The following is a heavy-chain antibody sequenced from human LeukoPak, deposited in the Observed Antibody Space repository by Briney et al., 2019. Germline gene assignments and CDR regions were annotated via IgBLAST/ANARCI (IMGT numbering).Heavy chain of an antibody. CDR3: AELGITMIGGV. V-gene: IGHV3-23*01. J-gene: IGHJ6*04. CDR1: GFTFSIYA. Sequence: GGSLRLSCAASGFTFSIYAMSWVRQAPGKGLEWVSVISGSGGNIQYADSVKGRFTISRDNSKNSLYLQMNSLRAEDTAVYYCAELGITMIGGVWGKGTTVTISS. D-gene: IGHD3-10*02. CDR2: ISGSGGNI.